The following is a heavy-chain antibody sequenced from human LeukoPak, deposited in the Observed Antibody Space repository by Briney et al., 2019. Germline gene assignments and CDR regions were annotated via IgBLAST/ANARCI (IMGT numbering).Heavy chain of an antibody. CDR1: GGSISSYY. J-gene: IGHJ3*01. CDR2: IYYSGST. D-gene: IGHD1-14*01. CDR3: ARNQVLPFDVFNL. Sequence: SETLSLTCTVPGGSISSYYWSWIRQPPGKGLEWIGYIYYSGSTNYNPSLKSRVTISVDTSKNQFSLKLSSVTAADTAVYYCARNQVLPFDVFNLWGQGTMVTVSS. V-gene: IGHV4-59*01.